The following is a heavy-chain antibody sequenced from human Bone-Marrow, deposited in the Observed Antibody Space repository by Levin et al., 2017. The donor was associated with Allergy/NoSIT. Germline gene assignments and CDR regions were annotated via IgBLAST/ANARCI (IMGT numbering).Heavy chain of an antibody. D-gene: IGHD2-21*01. Sequence: PGGSLRLSCESSGFDFVSYAMTWVRKAPGKGLEWVSAITSGSNKYFADSVKGRFSISRDNSKNVVYLQMNSLRSDDTAVYYCARLEGNSYPTDPFALWGQGTMVTVS. CDR2: ITSGSNK. CDR3: ARLEGNSYPTDPFAL. J-gene: IGHJ3*01. V-gene: IGHV3-23*01. CDR1: GFDFVSYA.